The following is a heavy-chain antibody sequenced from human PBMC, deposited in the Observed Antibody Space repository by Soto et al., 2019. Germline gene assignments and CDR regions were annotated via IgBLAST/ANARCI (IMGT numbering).Heavy chain of an antibody. J-gene: IGHJ4*02. CDR1: GYTFTSYY. Sequence: ASVKVSCKASGYTFTSYYMHWVRQAPGQGLEWMGIINPSGGSTSYAQKFQGRVTMTRDTSTSTVYMELSSLRSEDTAVYYCARGYGGNTRLATFDYWGQGTLVTVSS. D-gene: IGHD2-15*01. CDR3: ARGYGGNTRLATFDY. CDR2: INPSGGST. V-gene: IGHV1-46*01.